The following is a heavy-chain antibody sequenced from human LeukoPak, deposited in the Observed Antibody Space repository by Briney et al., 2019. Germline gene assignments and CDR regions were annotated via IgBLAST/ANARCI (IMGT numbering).Heavy chain of an antibody. D-gene: IGHD2-2*01. V-gene: IGHV3-21*01. Sequence: GGSLRLSCAASGFTFDSHYMNWVRQAPGKGLEWVSSISSSSSYIYYADSVKGRFTISRDNAKNSLYLQMNSLRAEDTAVYYCARERGIVVPAAEFDYWGQGTLVTVSS. J-gene: IGHJ4*02. CDR2: ISSSSSYI. CDR3: ARERGIVVPAAEFDY. CDR1: GFTFDSHY.